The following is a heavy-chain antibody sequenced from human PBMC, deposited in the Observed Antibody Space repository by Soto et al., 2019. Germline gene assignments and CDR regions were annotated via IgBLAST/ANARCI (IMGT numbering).Heavy chain of an antibody. V-gene: IGHV3-11*01. J-gene: IGHJ4*02. Sequence: GGSLRLSCAASGFTFSDYYMSWIRQAPGKGLEWVSYISSSGITIFYADSVKGRFTISRDNAKNSLYLQMNSLRAEDTAVYYCTTDRILPGARIVVAPDYWGQGTLVTVSS. CDR3: TTDRILPGARIVVAPDY. D-gene: IGHD3-22*01. CDR2: ISSSGITI. CDR1: GFTFSDYY.